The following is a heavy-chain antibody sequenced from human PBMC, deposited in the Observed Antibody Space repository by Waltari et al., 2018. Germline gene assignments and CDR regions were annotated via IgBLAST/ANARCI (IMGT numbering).Heavy chain of an antibody. Sequence: EERLVQSGGGLVQPGGSLRLAWDASGFRLANYTMNWGRQAPGKGLEWVAYISETSRTTFYADSVRGRFIISRNNAKNSLSLQMVSLRGEDTAVYYCAVARGNYDVLTGFPVDSWGQGTLVTVSS. V-gene: IGHV3-48*01. J-gene: IGHJ5*01. CDR3: AVARGNYDVLTGFPVDS. CDR1: GFRLANYT. D-gene: IGHD3-9*01. CDR2: ISETSRTT.